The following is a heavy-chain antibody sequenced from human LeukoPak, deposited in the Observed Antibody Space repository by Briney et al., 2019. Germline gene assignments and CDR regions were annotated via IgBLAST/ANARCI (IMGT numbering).Heavy chain of an antibody. Sequence: GGSLRLSCAASGFTFSSYAMSWVRQAPGKGLEWVSAISGSGGSTHYADSVKGRFTISRDNSKNTLYLLMNSLRAEDTAVYYCAKALGWPWCFDLWGRGTLVTVSS. CDR3: AKALGWPWCFDL. J-gene: IGHJ2*01. V-gene: IGHV3-23*01. CDR2: ISGSGGST. D-gene: IGHD4-23*01. CDR1: GFTFSSYA.